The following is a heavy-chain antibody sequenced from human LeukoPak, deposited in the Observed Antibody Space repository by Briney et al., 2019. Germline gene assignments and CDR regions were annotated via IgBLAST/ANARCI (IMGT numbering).Heavy chain of an antibody. V-gene: IGHV3-23*01. Sequence: GGSLRLSYAPSGFTFSNYAMNWVRQAPGKGLEWVSGISGGGGSTYYADSVKGRFTISRDNSKNTLYLQMDSLRAEDTALYYCAKGSGINHYHWIDPWGQGTLVTVSS. D-gene: IGHD1-14*01. CDR3: AKGSGINHYHWIDP. J-gene: IGHJ5*02. CDR1: GFTFSNYA. CDR2: ISGGGGST.